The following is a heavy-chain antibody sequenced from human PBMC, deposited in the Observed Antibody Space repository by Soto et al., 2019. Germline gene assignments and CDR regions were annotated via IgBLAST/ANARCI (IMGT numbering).Heavy chain of an antibody. D-gene: IGHD6-19*01. CDR3: AKDRDSSGWYGGFGY. V-gene: IGHV3-23*01. CDR1: GFTFSSYV. J-gene: IGHJ4*02. Sequence: EVQLLESGGGLVQPGGSLRLSCAASGFTFSSYVMSWVRQAPGKGLGWVSAISGSGGSTYYADSVKGRFTISRDNSKNTLYVQMNSLRVEDTAIYYCAKDRDSSGWYGGFGYWGQGTLVTVSS. CDR2: ISGSGGST.